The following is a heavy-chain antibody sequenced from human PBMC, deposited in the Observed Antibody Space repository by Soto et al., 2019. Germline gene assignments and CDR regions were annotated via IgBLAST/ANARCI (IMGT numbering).Heavy chain of an antibody. J-gene: IGHJ6*02. CDR1: GYNFTNFW. Sequence: GESLKISCKGSGYNFTNFWIGWVRQMPGKGLECMGIIYPGDSDTRYSPSFQGQVTISADKSISTAYLQWSSLKASDTAMYYCARPTNRGKYYYGMDVWGQGTTVTVSS. D-gene: IGHD2-8*01. V-gene: IGHV5-51*01. CDR3: ARPTNRGKYYYGMDV. CDR2: IYPGDSDT.